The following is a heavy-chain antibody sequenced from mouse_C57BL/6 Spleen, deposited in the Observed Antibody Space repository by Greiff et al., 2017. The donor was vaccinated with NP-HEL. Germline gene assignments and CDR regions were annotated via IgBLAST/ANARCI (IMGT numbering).Heavy chain of an antibody. CDR1: GYTFTDYY. CDR3: ARGLRFLDY. Sequence: EVQLVESGPVLVKPGASVKMSCKASGYTFTDYYMNWVKQSHGKSLEWIGVINPYNGGTSYNQKFKGKATLTVDKSSSTAYMELNSLTSEDSAVYYCARGLRFLDYWGQGTTLTVSS. J-gene: IGHJ2*01. D-gene: IGHD1-1*01. V-gene: IGHV1-19*01. CDR2: INPYNGGT.